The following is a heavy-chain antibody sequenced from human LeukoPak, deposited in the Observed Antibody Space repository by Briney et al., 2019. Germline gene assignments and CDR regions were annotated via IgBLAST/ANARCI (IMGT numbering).Heavy chain of an antibody. V-gene: IGHV3-23*01. CDR2: ISGSGGST. Sequence: PGGSLRLSCAASGFTFSNSDMHWVRQAPGKGLEWVSAISGSGGSTYYADSVKGRFTISRDNSKNTLYLQMNSLRAEDTAVYYCAKDRHPTLPATAKSFDYWGQGTLVTVSS. CDR1: GFTFSNSD. D-gene: IGHD2-2*01. J-gene: IGHJ4*02. CDR3: AKDRHPTLPATAKSFDY.